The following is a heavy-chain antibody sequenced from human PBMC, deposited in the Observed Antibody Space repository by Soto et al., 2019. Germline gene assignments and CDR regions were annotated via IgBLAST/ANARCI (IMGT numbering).Heavy chain of an antibody. D-gene: IGHD3-22*01. CDR3: ASEKSSGYYYDY. CDR1: GYTFTSYD. J-gene: IGHJ4*02. CDR2: MNPNSGNT. V-gene: IGHV1-8*01. Sequence: QVQLVQSGAEVKKPGASVKVSCKASGYTFTSYDINWVRQATGQGLEWMGWMNPNSGNTAYAQKFQGRVPMTTNTSIHTAYMELSSLKSEDTAVYFCASEKSSGYYYDYWGQGTLVTVSS.